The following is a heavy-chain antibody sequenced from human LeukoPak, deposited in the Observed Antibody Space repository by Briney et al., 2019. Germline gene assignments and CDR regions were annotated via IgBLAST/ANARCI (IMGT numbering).Heavy chain of an antibody. D-gene: IGHD6-6*01. CDR3: AREAIAARLFFDY. CDR2: ISSSSSYI. CDR1: GFTFSSYS. J-gene: IGHJ4*02. V-gene: IGHV3-21*01. Sequence: GGSLRLSCAASGFTFSSYSMNWVRQAPGKGLEWVSSISSSSSYIYYADSVKGRFTISRDNAKNSLYLQMNSLRAEDTAVYYCAREAIAARLFFDYWGQGTLVTVSS.